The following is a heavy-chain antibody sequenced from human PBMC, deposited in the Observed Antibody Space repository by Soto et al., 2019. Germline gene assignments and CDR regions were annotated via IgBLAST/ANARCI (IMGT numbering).Heavy chain of an antibody. D-gene: IGHD5-12*01. CDR2: IWYDGSNK. Sequence: ESGGGVVQPGRSLRLSCAASGFTFSSYGMHWVRQAPGKGLEWVAVIWYDGSNKYYADSVKGRFTISRDNSKNTLYLQMNSLRAEDTAVYYCARSGPYDSVYWYFDLWGRGTLVTVSS. CDR3: ARSGPYDSVYWYFDL. J-gene: IGHJ2*01. V-gene: IGHV3-33*01. CDR1: GFTFSSYG.